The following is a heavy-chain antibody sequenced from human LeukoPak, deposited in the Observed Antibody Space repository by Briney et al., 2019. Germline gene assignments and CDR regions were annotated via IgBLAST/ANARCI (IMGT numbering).Heavy chain of an antibody. CDR1: GITVSGNY. CDR3: ARGGGDSSGYSNWFDP. Sequence: GGSLRLSCAASGITVSGNYMSWVRQAPGKGLEWVSVIYSGGSTFYADSVKGRFTISRDDSKNTVCLQMNSLRAEDTAMYYCARGGGDSSGYSNWFDPWGQGTLVTVSS. V-gene: IGHV3-53*01. CDR2: IYSGGST. J-gene: IGHJ5*02. D-gene: IGHD3-22*01.